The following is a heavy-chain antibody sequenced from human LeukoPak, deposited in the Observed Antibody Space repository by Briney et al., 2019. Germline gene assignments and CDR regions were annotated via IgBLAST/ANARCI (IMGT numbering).Heavy chain of an antibody. Sequence: GGSLRLSCAASGFTFSSYSMNWVRQAPGKGLEWVSSVSSSGSYIYYADSVEGRFTISRDNAKNSLYLQMNSLRAEDTAVYYCARVKDGDYVWGSYRTDAFDIWGQGTMVTVSS. CDR1: GFTFSSYS. V-gene: IGHV3-21*01. D-gene: IGHD3-16*02. CDR2: VSSSGSYI. CDR3: ARVKDGDYVWGSYRTDAFDI. J-gene: IGHJ3*02.